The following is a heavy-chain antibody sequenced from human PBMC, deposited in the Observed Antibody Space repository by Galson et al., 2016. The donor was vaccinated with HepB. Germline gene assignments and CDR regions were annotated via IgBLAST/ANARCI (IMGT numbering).Heavy chain of an antibody. D-gene: IGHD2-2*01. V-gene: IGHV1-18*01. CDR2: INPYNGNT. CDR3: ARDPRKTRYQLLEVYYYYYGMDV. Sequence: SVKVSCKASGYTFTSYGISWVRQAPGQGLEWMGWINPYNGNTNYAQKLQGRVTMTTDTSTSTAYMELRSLRSDDTAVYYCARDPRKTRYQLLEVYYYYYGMDVWGQGTSVTVYS. J-gene: IGHJ6*02. CDR1: GYTFTSYG.